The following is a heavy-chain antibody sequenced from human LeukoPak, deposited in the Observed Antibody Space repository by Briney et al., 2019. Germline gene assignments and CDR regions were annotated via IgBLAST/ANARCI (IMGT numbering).Heavy chain of an antibody. CDR1: GLTFTNAW. V-gene: IGHV3-15*07. J-gene: IGHJ4*02. CDR2: IKSKADGETI. D-gene: IGHD1-20*01. CDR3: STLTSRGLSDS. Sequence: GGSLRLSCAASGLTFTNAWMNWVRQAPGKGLEWVGRIKSKADGETIDYAAPVKGRFTFSRGDSKNMLYLQMNSLKSEDTAVYYCSTLTSRGLSDSWGQGTLVTVSS.